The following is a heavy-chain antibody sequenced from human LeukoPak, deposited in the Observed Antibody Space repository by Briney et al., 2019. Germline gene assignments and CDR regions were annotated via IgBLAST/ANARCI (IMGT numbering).Heavy chain of an antibody. D-gene: IGHD1-26*01. J-gene: IGHJ5*02. CDR1: GYTFTGYY. CDR2: INPNSGGT. V-gene: IGHV1-2*02. Sequence: ASVKVSCKASGYTFTGYYMHWVRQAPGQGLEWMGWINPNSGGTNYAQKFQGRVTMTRDTSISTAYMELSRLRSDDTAVYYCARPGSGSYYPWFDPWGQGTLVTVSP. CDR3: ARPGSGSYYPWFDP.